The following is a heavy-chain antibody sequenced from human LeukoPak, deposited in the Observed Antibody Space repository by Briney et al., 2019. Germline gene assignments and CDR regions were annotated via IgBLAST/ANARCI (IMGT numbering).Heavy chain of an antibody. CDR1: GFTFDDYA. CDR3: AKDKTYYYDSTGYPDY. D-gene: IGHD3-22*01. V-gene: IGHV3-9*01. J-gene: IGHJ4*02. CDR2: ISWNSGSI. Sequence: GGSLRLSCAVSGFTFDDYAMHWVRRAPGKGLEWVSGISWNSGSIGYADSVKGRFTISRDNAKNSLYLQMNSLRAEDTALYYCAKDKTYYYDSTGYPDYWGQGTLVTVSS.